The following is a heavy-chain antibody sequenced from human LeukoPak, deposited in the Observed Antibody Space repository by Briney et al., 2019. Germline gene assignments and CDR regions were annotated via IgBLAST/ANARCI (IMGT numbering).Heavy chain of an antibody. CDR2: VYNSGST. CDR1: GGSVSSGSYY. D-gene: IGHD3-22*01. V-gene: IGHV4-61*01. CDR3: ARDPSGYFNY. J-gene: IGHJ4*02. Sequence: SETLSLTCNVSGGSVSSGSYYWSWIRQPPGKGLEWIGYVYNSGSTNYNAALKSRVTISADTSKNQFSLKLGSVTTADTAKYYCARDPSGYFNYWGQGILVTVSS.